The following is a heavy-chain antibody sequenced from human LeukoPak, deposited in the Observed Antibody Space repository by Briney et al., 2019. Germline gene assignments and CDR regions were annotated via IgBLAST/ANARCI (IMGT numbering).Heavy chain of an antibody. CDR2: ISSSSSYI. Sequence: SGGSLRLSCAASGFTFSSYSMHWVRQAPGKGLEWVSSISSSSSYIYYADSVKGRFTISRDNAKNSLYLQMNSLRAEDTAVYYCARGFNDYGDYGAFDIWGQGTMVTVSS. D-gene: IGHD4-17*01. CDR1: GFTFSSYS. J-gene: IGHJ3*02. CDR3: ARGFNDYGDYGAFDI. V-gene: IGHV3-21*01.